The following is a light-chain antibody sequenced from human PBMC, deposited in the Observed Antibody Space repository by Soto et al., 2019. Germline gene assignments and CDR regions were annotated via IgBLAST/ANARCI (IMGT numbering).Light chain of an antibody. CDR1: SGHSSYA. CDR3: QTWGTGIRWV. V-gene: IGLV4-69*01. CDR2: LNSDGSH. Sequence: QLVLTQSPSASASLGASVKLTCTLSSGHSSYAFAWHQQQPEKGPPYLMKLNSDGSHSEGDGIPDRFSGSSSGAERYLTISSLQSEDEADYYCQTWGTGIRWVFGGGTKVTVL. J-gene: IGLJ3*02.